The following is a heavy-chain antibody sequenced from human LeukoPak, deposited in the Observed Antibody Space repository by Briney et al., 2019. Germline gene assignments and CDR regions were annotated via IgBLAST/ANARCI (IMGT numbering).Heavy chain of an antibody. D-gene: IGHD4-23*01. CDR1: GGSFSGYY. J-gene: IGHJ4*02. CDR2: INHSGST. CDR3: ASYGGNFPAEDY. V-gene: IGHV4-34*01. Sequence: PSETLSLTCAVYGGSFSGYYWSWIRQPPGKGPEWIGEINHSGSTNYNPSLKSRVTISVDTSKNQFSLKLSSVTAADTAVYYCASYGGNFPAEDYWGQGTLVTVSS.